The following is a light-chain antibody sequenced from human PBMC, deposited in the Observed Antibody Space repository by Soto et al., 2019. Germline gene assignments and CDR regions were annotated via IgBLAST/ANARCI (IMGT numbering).Light chain of an antibody. Sequence: EIVMTQSPATLSVSPGERATLSCRASQSVSSNLAWYQQKPGQAPRLLIYGASTRATGVPARFSGSGSGTEFTLTISSLQSEDFAVYYCQHYISWPRSFGKGSQVE. J-gene: IGKJ1*01. CDR2: GAS. V-gene: IGKV3-15*01. CDR3: QHYISWPRS. CDR1: QSVSSN.